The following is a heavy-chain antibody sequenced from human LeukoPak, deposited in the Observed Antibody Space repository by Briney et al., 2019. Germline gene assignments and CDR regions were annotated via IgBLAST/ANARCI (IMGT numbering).Heavy chain of an antibody. CDR2: INHSGST. CDR3: ARGNCSSTSCYEGNGMDV. Sequence: PSETLSLTCAVYGGSFSGYYWSWIRQPPGKGLEWIGEINHSGSTNYNPSLKSRVTISVDTSKNQFSLKLSSVTAADTAVYYCARGNCSSTSCYEGNGMDVWGQGTTVTVSS. J-gene: IGHJ6*02. D-gene: IGHD2-2*01. CDR1: GGSFSGYY. V-gene: IGHV4-34*01.